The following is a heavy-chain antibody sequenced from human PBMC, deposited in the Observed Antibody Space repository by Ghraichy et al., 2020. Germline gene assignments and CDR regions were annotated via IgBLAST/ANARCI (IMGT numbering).Heavy chain of an antibody. CDR3: STGGVNFDY. D-gene: IGHD3-16*01. CDR1: GGSFSGYY. Sequence: SQTLSLTCAVYGGSFSGYYWSWIRQPPGKGLEWIGEINHSGSTNYNPSLKSRVTISVDTSKNQFSLKLSSVTAADTAVYYCSTGGVNFDYWGQGTLVTVSS. V-gene: IGHV4-34*01. J-gene: IGHJ4*02. CDR2: INHSGST.